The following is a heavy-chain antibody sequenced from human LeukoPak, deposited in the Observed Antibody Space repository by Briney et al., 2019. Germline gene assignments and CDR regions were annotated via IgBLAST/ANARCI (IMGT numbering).Heavy chain of an antibody. CDR1: GGSFSSSTYY. CDR2: TYYRGST. Sequence: SETLSLTCTVSGGSFSSSTYYWGWIRQPPGKGLEWIGTTYYRGSTYYNPSLKSRVIIFVDTYKNQFSLKLSSVTAADTAVYYAIVGASYWFDPWGQGTLVTVSA. V-gene: IGHV4-39*01. CDR3: IVGASYWFDP. D-gene: IGHD1-26*01. J-gene: IGHJ5*02.